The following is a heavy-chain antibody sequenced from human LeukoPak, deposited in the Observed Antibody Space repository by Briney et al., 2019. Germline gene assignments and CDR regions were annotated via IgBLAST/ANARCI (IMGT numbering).Heavy chain of an antibody. V-gene: IGHV3-30*18. CDR3: AKDPRFYGSGSYYLDY. J-gene: IGHJ4*02. D-gene: IGHD3-10*01. Sequence: GRSLRLSCAASGFTFSSYGMHWVRQAPGKGLEWVAVISYDGSNKYYADSVKGRFTISRDNSKNTLYLQMNSLRAEDTAVYYCAKDPRFYGSGSYYLDYWGQGTLVTVSS. CDR2: ISYDGSNK. CDR1: GFTFSSYG.